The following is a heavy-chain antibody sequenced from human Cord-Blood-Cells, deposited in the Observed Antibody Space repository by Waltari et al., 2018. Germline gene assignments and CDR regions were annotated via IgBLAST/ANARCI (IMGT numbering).Heavy chain of an antibody. CDR2: INHIGSN. CDR1: GGSFSGYY. D-gene: IGHD6-13*01. Sequence: QVQLQQWGAGLLKPSETLSLTCAVYGGSFSGYYWSWIRQPPGKGLEWIGEINHIGSNKYNPSLKGRVTISVDTSKNQFSLKLSSVTAADAAVYYCARGPLIAAAGSYAFDIWGQGTMVTDSS. CDR3: ARGPLIAAAGSYAFDI. J-gene: IGHJ3*02. V-gene: IGHV4-34*01.